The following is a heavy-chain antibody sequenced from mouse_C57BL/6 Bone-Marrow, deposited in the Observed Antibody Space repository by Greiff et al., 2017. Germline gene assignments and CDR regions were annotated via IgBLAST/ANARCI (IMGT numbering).Heavy chain of an antibody. J-gene: IGHJ2*01. CDR2: IYPGDGDT. CDR3: SNDLYY. D-gene: IGHD2-3*01. Sequence: QVQLQQSGPELVKPGASVKISCKASGYAFSSSWMSWVKQRPGKGLEWLGRIYPGDGDTNYNGKFKGKATLTADKSSITAYMRLSSLTSEDSAVYFCSNDLYYWGQGTTLTVSS. CDR1: GYAFSSSW. V-gene: IGHV1-82*01.